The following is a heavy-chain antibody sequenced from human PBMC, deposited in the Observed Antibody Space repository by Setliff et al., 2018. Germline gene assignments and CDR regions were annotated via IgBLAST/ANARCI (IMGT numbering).Heavy chain of an antibody. CDR2: IWDDGGNK. CDR3: ARTCSGSGCYAGLES. J-gene: IGHJ4*02. Sequence: HGESLKISCAASGFTFSSYRMHWVRQAPGKGLEWVAVIWDDGGNKYHADSVKGRFTISRDNSKNTLYLQMNSLRPEDTAVYYCARTCSGSGCYAGLESWGQGTPVTVSS. D-gene: IGHD2-15*01. V-gene: IGHV3-33*08. CDR1: GFTFSSYR.